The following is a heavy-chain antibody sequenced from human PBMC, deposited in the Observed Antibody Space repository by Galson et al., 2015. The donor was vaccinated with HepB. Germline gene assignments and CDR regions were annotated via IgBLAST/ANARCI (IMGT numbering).Heavy chain of an antibody. D-gene: IGHD4-17*01. V-gene: IGHV1-18*01. CDR1: GYTFTSYG. CDR2: ISAYNGNT. J-gene: IGHJ5*02. Sequence: SVKVSCKASGYTFTSYGISWVRQAPGQGLEWMGWISAYNGNTNYAQKLQGRVTMTTDTSTSTAYMELRSLRSDDTAVYYCARDLPMTTVTTVDWFDPWGQGTLVTVSS. CDR3: ARDLPMTTVTTVDWFDP.